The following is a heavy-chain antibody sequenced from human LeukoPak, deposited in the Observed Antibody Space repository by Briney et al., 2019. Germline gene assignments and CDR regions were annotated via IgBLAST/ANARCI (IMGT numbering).Heavy chain of an antibody. Sequence: QSSETLSLTCTVSGGSISSYYWSWIRQPPGKGLEWIGYIYYSGSTNYNPSLKSRVTISVDTSKNQFSLKLSSVTAADTAVYYCARHFHYYDFWSGYNIFFDYWGQGTLVTVSS. CDR1: GGSISSYY. CDR2: IYYSGST. V-gene: IGHV4-59*08. J-gene: IGHJ4*02. D-gene: IGHD3-3*01. CDR3: ARHFHYYDFWSGYNIFFDY.